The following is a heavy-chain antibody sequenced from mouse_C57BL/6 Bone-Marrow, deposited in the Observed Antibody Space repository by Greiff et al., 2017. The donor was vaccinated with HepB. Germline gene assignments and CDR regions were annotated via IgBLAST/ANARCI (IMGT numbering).Heavy chain of an antibody. CDR3: TDGTGTGFAY. D-gene: IGHD4-1*01. V-gene: IGHV6-3*01. CDR1: GFTFSNYW. J-gene: IGHJ3*01. Sequence: EVKVEESGGGLVQPGGSMKLSCVASGFTFSNYWMNWVRQSPGKGLEWVAQIRLKSDNYATHYAESVKGRFTISRDDSKSSVYLQMNNLRAEDTGIYYCTDGTGTGFAYWGQGTLVTVSA. CDR2: IRLKSDNYAT.